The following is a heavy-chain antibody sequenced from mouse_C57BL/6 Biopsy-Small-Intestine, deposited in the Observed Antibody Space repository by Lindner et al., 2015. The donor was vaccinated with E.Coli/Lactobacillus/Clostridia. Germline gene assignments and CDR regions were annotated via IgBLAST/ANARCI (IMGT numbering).Heavy chain of an antibody. CDR2: IYPGDGDT. D-gene: IGHD1-1*01. J-gene: IGHJ4*01. V-gene: IGHV1-80*01. Sequence: VQLQESGAEQVKPGASVKISCKASGYAFSSHWMNWVKQRPGKGLEWIGQIYPGDGDTNFNGKFKGKATLTADKSSSTAYIQLSSLTSEDSAVYHCARWGYYPMDYWGQGTSVTVSS. CDR3: ARWGYYPMDY. CDR1: GYAFSSHW.